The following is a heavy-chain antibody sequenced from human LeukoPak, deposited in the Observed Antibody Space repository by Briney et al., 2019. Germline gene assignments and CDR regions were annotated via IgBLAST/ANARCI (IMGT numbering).Heavy chain of an antibody. D-gene: IGHD4-23*01. CDR2: IYHSGST. CDR1: GGSISSYY. V-gene: IGHV4-59*01. J-gene: IGHJ4*02. Sequence: SETLSLTCTVSGGSISSYYWSWIRQAPGKGLEWIGYIYHSGSTNYNPSLKSRVSISVDKSKNQFSLKLSSVTVADTAVYYCARGNGGNSFDYWGQGTLVTVSS. CDR3: ARGNGGNSFDY.